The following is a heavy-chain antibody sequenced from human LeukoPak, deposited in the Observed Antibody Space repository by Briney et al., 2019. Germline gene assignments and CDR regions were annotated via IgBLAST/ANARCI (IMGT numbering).Heavy chain of an antibody. J-gene: IGHJ4*02. Sequence: GGSLRLSCAASGFTFSTYGISWVHQAPGRGLEWVSAITGGGDFAKYADFVRGRFTISRDNSKNTVYLQMDGLRVEDTALYYCTKRITATAPFDSWGQGTLAIVSS. V-gene: IGHV3-23*01. CDR3: TKRITATAPFDS. D-gene: IGHD4-17*01. CDR1: GFTFSTYG. CDR2: ITGGGDFA.